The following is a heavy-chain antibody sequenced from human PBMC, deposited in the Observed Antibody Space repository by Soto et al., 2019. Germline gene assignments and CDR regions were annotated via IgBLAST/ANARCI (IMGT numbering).Heavy chain of an antibody. J-gene: IGHJ6*02. V-gene: IGHV1-69*01. Sequence: QVQLVQSGAEVKKPGSSVKVSCKASGGTFSSYAISWVRQAPGQGLEWMGGIIPIFCTANYAQKFQGRVTITADESTSTACMELSSLRSEDTAVYYCARDGYNYHHYYYGMDVWGQGTTVTVSS. CDR1: GGTFSSYA. CDR3: ARDGYNYHHYYYGMDV. CDR2: IIPIFCTA. D-gene: IGHD5-12*01.